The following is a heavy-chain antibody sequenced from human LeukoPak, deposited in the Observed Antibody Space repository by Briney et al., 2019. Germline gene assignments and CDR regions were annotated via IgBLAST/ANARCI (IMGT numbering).Heavy chain of an antibody. CDR1: GFTFSSYG. CDR2: IRYDGSNK. Sequence: PGGSLRLSCAASGFTFSSYGMHWVRQAPGKGLEWVAFIRYDGSNKYYADSVKGRFTISRDNSKNTLYLQMNSLRAEDTAVYYCANLYGSGSIRGDYWGQGTLVTVS. V-gene: IGHV3-30*02. CDR3: ANLYGSGSIRGDY. D-gene: IGHD3-10*01. J-gene: IGHJ4*02.